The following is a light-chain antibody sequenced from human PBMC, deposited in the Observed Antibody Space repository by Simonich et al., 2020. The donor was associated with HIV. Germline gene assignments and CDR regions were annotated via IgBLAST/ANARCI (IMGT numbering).Light chain of an antibody. V-gene: IGLV2-14*01. J-gene: IGLJ2*01. Sequence: QSALTQPASVSGSPGQSITISCTGTSSDVGGYNYVSWYQQHPGKDPKLMIYDVSKRPSGVSNRFSASKSGNTASLTISGLQAKDEADYYCSSYTGSNTVVFGGGTKLTVL. CDR3: SSYTGSNTVV. CDR2: DVS. CDR1: SSDVGGYNY.